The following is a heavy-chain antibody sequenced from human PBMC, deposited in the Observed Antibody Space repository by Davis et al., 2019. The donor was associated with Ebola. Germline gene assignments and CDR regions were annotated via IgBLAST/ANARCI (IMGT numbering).Heavy chain of an antibody. CDR2: IDTDVSST. CDR1: GVTFSNYA. Sequence: GESLKISCAASGVTFSNYAMSWVRQAPGKGLVWVSRIDTDVSSTNYADSVKGRFTISRDNAKNTLYLQMNSLRAEDTAIYYCARGLYGIDYWGQGTLVTVSS. D-gene: IGHD4-17*01. J-gene: IGHJ4*02. CDR3: ARGLYGIDY. V-gene: IGHV3-74*01.